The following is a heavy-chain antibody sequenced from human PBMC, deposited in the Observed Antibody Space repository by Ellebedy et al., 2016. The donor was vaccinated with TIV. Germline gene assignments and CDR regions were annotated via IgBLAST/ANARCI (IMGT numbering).Heavy chain of an antibody. J-gene: IGHJ4*02. D-gene: IGHD3-10*01. CDR2: VSGSGLTT. CDR3: ARALGSSSRHSPDY. Sequence: GGSLRLSCATSGFTFSDFWMSWVRRAPGKGLEWVSSVSGSGLTTYYVDSVKGRFTISRDSSSNELYLEMNSLRAEDTALYYCARALGSSSRHSPDYWGQGTLVTVSS. V-gene: IGHV3-23*01. CDR1: GFTFSDFW.